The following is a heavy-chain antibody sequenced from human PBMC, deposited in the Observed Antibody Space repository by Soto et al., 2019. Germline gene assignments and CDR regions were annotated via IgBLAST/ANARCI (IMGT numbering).Heavy chain of an antibody. J-gene: IGHJ5*02. CDR1: GGILSHYA. CDR2: TIPISGTT. V-gene: IGHV1-69*13. D-gene: IGHD6-19*01. Sequence: GASVKVSCKASGGILSHYAVSWVRQAPGQGLEWMGGTIPISGTTDYAHEFKGRVTFTADESTNTAYMELSSLRSDDTAVYYCGTGDSSDTGYHWGTGTLVTVSS. CDR3: GTGDSSDTGYH.